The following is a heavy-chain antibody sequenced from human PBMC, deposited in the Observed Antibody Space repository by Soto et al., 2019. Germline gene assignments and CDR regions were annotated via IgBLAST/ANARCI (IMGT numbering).Heavy chain of an antibody. CDR3: ARSGFSSSWYWFDP. D-gene: IGHD6-13*01. J-gene: IGHJ5*02. CDR2: IYYSGST. V-gene: IGHV4-59*01. Sequence: SETLSLTCTVSGGSISSYYWSWIRQPPGKGLEWIGYIYYSGSTNYNPSLKSRVTISVDTSKNQFSLKLSSVTAADTAVYYCARSGFSSSWYWFDPWGQGTLVTVSS. CDR1: GGSISSYY.